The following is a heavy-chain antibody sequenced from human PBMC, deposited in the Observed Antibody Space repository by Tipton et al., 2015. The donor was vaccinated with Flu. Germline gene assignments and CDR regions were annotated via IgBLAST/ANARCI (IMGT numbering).Heavy chain of an antibody. CDR2: IDSAGRET. J-gene: IGHJ4*02. Sequence: SLRLSCAASGFNFYNFGMAWVRQAPGKGLEWVSTIDSAGRETYYADSVKGRFTLSRDDSKNTVSLQMNSLRTEDTAKYFCAWDCSDLHCVLVLFDHWGRGTLVTVSS. CDR1: GFNFYNFG. D-gene: IGHD2-15*01. CDR3: AWDCSDLHCVLVLFDH. V-gene: IGHV3-23*01.